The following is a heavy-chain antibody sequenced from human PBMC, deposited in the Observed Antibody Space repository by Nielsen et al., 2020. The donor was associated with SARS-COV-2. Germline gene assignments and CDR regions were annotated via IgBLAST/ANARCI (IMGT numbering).Heavy chain of an antibody. CDR2: ISGSGDNT. J-gene: IGHJ5*02. Sequence: GGSLRLSCAASGFTFSSYAMSWVRQAPGKGLEWVSSISGSGDNTYFADSVKGRFTISRDNSKNTLYFQMNSLRAEDTAVYYCAKNPRSWFGEIKYPNWFDPWGQGTLVTVSS. V-gene: IGHV3-23*01. CDR3: AKNPRSWFGEIKYPNWFDP. D-gene: IGHD3-10*01. CDR1: GFTFSSYA.